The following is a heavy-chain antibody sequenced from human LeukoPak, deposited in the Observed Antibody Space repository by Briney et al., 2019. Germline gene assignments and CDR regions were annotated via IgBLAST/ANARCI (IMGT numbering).Heavy chain of an antibody. J-gene: IGHJ3*02. CDR1: GYTFTSYY. D-gene: IGHD2-2*01. CDR3: ASSTSWSAFDI. V-gene: IGHV1-46*01. CDR2: INPSGGST. Sequence: PSVKVSCKASGYTFTSYYMHWVRQAPGQGLEWMGIINPSGGSTSYAQKFQGRVTMTRDTSTSTVYMELSSLRSEDTAVYYCASSTSWSAFDIWGQGTMVTVSS.